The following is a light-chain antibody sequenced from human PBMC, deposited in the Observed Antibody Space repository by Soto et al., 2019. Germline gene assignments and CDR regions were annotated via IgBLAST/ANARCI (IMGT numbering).Light chain of an antibody. J-gene: IGKJ1*01. V-gene: IGKV1-5*03. CDR1: QSISSW. CDR3: QQYNSYFRT. CDR2: KAS. Sequence: DIQMTQSPSTLSASVGDRVTITCRASQSISSWLAWYQQKPGKAPKLLIYKASSLESGVPSRFSGSGSGTEFTLTISSLQPDDFPTYYCQQYNSYFRTFGQGTKVEIK.